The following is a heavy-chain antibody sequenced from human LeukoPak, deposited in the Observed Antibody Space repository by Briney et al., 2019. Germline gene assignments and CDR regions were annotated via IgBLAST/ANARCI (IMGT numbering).Heavy chain of an antibody. D-gene: IGHD6-13*01. CDR1: GYNFPIYW. V-gene: IGHV5-51*01. CDR2: IYPDDSNT. J-gene: IGHJ6*03. Sequence: PGESLKISCQGSGYNFPIYWIGWVRQMPGQGLEWMGIIYPDDSNTIYGPSFQGQVTISADKSINTAYLEWSSLKASDTAIYYCARQGAAGKYYYYYMDVWGKGNTVTVSS. CDR3: ARQGAAGKYYYYYMDV.